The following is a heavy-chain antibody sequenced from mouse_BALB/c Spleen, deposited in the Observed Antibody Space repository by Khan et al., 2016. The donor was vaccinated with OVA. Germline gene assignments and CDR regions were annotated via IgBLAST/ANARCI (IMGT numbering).Heavy chain of an antibody. CDR1: GFTFSSYG. Sequence: EVELVESGGGLVQPGGSLKLSCAASGFTFSSYGMSLVRQTPDKRLELVATINSNGGSTYYPDSVKGRFTISSDNAKNTLYLQMSSLKSEDTAMYYCARMARTINWGQGTTLTVSS. V-gene: IGHV5-6-3*01. J-gene: IGHJ2*01. CDR2: INSNGGST. CDR3: ARMARTIN.